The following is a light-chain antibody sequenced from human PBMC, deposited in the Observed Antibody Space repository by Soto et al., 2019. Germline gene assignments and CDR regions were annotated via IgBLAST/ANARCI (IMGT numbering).Light chain of an antibody. CDR3: QQYNDWPRT. Sequence: ETVLTQSPATLSLSPGERATLSCRASQSISSYLAWYQQKPGQAPRLLIYDASNRATGIPARFSGSGSGTDFTLTISSLEPEDFAVYYCQQYNDWPRTFGQGTKVDI. V-gene: IGKV3-11*01. CDR1: QSISSY. CDR2: DAS. J-gene: IGKJ1*01.